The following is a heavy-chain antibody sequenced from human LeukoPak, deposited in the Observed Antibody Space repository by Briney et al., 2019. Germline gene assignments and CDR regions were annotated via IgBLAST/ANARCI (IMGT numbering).Heavy chain of an antibody. CDR3: ARARLRQWLVYEYYFDY. J-gene: IGHJ4*02. Sequence: SVKVSCKASGGTFSSYAISWVRQAPGQGLEWMGGIIPIFGTANYAQKFQGRVTITRDTSASTAYMELSSLRSEDTAVYYCARARLRQWLVYEYYFDYWGQGTLVTVSS. V-gene: IGHV1-69*05. D-gene: IGHD6-19*01. CDR1: GGTFSSYA. CDR2: IIPIFGTA.